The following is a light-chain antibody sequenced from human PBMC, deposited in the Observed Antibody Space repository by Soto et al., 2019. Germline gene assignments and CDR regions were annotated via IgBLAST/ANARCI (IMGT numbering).Light chain of an antibody. CDR2: DVS. J-gene: IGLJ1*01. CDR1: SSDVGGYNY. V-gene: IGLV2-11*01. CDR3: CSYAGSYTHLV. Sequence: QSVLTQPRSVSGSPGQSITISCTGTSSDVGGYNYVSWYRQHPGKAPKLMIYDVSKRPSGVPDRFSGSKSGNTASLTISGLHADDEADYYCCSYAGSYTHLVFCTGTKLPVL.